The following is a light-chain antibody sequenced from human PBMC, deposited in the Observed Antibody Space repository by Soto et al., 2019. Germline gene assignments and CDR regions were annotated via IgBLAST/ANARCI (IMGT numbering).Light chain of an antibody. CDR1: SGAVTRGHF. CDR2: DTA. Sequence: HAVVTQEPSLTVSPGGTVTLTCGSSSGAVTRGHFPYWFQQKPGQAPMTLIYDTASKHSWTPARFSGSLLGGKAALTLAGAQTDDEADYYCLLSYSGTNWVFGGGTKLTVL. J-gene: IGLJ3*02. V-gene: IGLV7-46*01. CDR3: LLSYSGTNWV.